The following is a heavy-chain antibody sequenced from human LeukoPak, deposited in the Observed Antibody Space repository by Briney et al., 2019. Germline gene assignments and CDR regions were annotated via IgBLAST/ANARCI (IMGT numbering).Heavy chain of an antibody. Sequence: PGGSLRLSCAASGFTFSSYEMNWVRQAPGKGLEWVSYISSSGSTIYYADSVKGRFTISRDNAKNSLYLQMNSLRAEDTAVYYCARDPPGGNKLYYFDYWGQGTLVTVSS. CDR2: ISSSGSTI. CDR3: ARDPPGGNKLYYFDY. CDR1: GFTFSSYE. D-gene: IGHD4-23*01. J-gene: IGHJ4*02. V-gene: IGHV3-48*03.